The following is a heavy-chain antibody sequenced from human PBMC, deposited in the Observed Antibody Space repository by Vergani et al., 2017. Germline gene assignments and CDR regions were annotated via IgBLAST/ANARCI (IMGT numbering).Heavy chain of an antibody. D-gene: IGHD1-14*01. Sequence: QVQLVESGGGVVQPGRSLRLSCAASGFTFSSYAMHWVRQAPGKGLEWVAVISYDGSNKYYADSVKGRFTISRDNSKNTLYLQMNSLRAEDTDVYYCAREGVRRNRAILDYWGQGTLVTVSS. J-gene: IGHJ4*02. CDR1: GFTFSSYA. V-gene: IGHV3-30-3*01. CDR2: ISYDGSNK. CDR3: AREGVRRNRAILDY.